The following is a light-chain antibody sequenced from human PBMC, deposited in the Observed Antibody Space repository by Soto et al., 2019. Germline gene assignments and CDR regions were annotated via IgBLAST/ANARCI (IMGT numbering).Light chain of an antibody. CDR2: WAS. Sequence: DIVMTQSPDSLAVSLGERATINCKSSQSVLYSSNNKNYLAWYQQKPGQPPKLLIYWASTRESGVPDRFSSSGSGTDFTLPISRLQADDVAVYCCQQYYSNLYTFGQGTKLEIK. J-gene: IGKJ2*01. CDR1: QSVLYSSNNKNY. CDR3: QQYYSNLYT. V-gene: IGKV4-1*01.